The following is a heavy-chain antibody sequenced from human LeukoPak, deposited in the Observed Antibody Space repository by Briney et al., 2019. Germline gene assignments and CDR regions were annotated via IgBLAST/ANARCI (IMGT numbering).Heavy chain of an antibody. CDR3: AKRHYDCWSGYQKQMYYFDC. J-gene: IGHJ4*02. CDR1: GFTFSSYA. CDR2: ISGSGVST. V-gene: IGHV3-23*01. Sequence: PGGSLRLSCAASGFTFSSYAMSWVRQAPGKGLEWVSAISGSGVSTYYADSVKGRFTISRDNSKNTLYLQMNSLRAEDTAVYYCAKRHYDCWSGYQKQMYYFDCWGQGTLVTVSS. D-gene: IGHD3-3*01.